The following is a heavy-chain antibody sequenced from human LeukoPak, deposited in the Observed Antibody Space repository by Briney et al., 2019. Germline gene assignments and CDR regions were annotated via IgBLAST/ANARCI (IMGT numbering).Heavy chain of an antibody. CDR3: ARRRNDFWSGAYYYYMDV. CDR1: GGSISSYY. Sequence: SDTLSLTCTVSGGSISSYYWSWIRQPPGKGLEWIGYIYYSGSTIYNPSLKSRVTISVDTSKNQFSLKLSSVTAADTAVYYCARRRNDFWSGAYYYYMDVWGKGTTVTVSS. D-gene: IGHD3-3*01. J-gene: IGHJ6*03. V-gene: IGHV4-59*07. CDR2: IYYSGST.